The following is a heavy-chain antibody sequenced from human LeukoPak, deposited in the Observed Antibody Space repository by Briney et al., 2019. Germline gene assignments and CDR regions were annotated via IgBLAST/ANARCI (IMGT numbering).Heavy chain of an antibody. CDR1: GYTFTSYA. Sequence: ASVKVSCKASGYTFTSYAMHWVRQAPGQRLEWMGWINAGNGNTKYSRKFQGRVTITRDTSASTAYMELSSLRSEDTAVYYCARGESTSCYSCFDYWGQGTLVTVSS. CDR3: ARGESTSCYSCFDY. D-gene: IGHD2-2*01. V-gene: IGHV1-3*01. J-gene: IGHJ4*02. CDR2: INAGNGNT.